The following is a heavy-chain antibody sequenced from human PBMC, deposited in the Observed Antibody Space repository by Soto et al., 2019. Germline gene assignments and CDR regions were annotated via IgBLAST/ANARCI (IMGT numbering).Heavy chain of an antibody. CDR2: ISGYNGDT. CDR3: AKNGQPPYYYYGMDV. Sequence: ASVKVSCKASGXTFPRYGISWVRQAPGQGLEWMGWISGYNGDTKYAQKFQGRVTMTVDTSTTTAYMELRSLTSDDRAVYYCAKNGQPPYYYYGMDVWGQGTTVTVSS. CDR1: GXTFPRYG. D-gene: IGHD2-8*01. J-gene: IGHJ6*02. V-gene: IGHV1-18*01.